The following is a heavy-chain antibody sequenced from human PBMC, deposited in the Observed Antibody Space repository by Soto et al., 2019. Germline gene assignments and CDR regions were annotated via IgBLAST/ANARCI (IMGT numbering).Heavy chain of an antibody. D-gene: IGHD2-15*01. V-gene: IGHV3-33*01. Sequence: VGSLRLSCAASGFTFSSYGMHWVRQAPGKGLEWVAVIWYDGSNKYYADSVKGRFTISRDNSKNTLYLQMNSLRAEDTAVYYYAREEVVAATHYYYGMDVWGQGTTVTVSS. J-gene: IGHJ6*02. CDR3: AREEVVAATHYYYGMDV. CDR1: GFTFSSYG. CDR2: IWYDGSNK.